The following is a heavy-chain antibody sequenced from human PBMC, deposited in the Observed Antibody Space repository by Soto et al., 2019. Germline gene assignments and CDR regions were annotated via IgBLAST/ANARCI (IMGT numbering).Heavy chain of an antibody. CDR2: VYYGGTT. CDR1: GGSITSSGYY. V-gene: IGHV4-39*01. J-gene: IGHJ3*01. CDR3: ARHFALDFGSGTMGCSDL. D-gene: IGHD3-10*01. Sequence: QLQLQESGPGLVKPSETLSLICSVSGGSITSSGYYWGWIRQPPGKGLEWIGSVYYGGTTYHNPSLESRGTISVDTSKNQFSLNLKSVTAADTAVYYCARHFALDFGSGTMGCSDLWGQGTMVTVSS.